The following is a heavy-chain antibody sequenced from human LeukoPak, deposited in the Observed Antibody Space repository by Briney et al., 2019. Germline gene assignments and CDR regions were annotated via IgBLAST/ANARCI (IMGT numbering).Heavy chain of an antibody. CDR1: GDSISSSSSY. D-gene: IGHD2-2*01. V-gene: IGHV4-61*02. CDR3: ARDFFGPYPAAIKAFDI. J-gene: IGHJ3*02. CDR2: IYTSGST. Sequence: SETLSLTCTVSGDSISSSSSYWGWIRQPAGKGLEWIGRIYTSGSTNYNPSLKSRVTMSVDTSKNQFSLKLSSVTAADTAVYYCARDFFGPYPAAIKAFDIWGQGTMVTVSS.